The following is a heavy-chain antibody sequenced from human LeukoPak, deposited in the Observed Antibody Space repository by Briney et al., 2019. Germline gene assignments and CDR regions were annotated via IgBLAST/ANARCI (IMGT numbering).Heavy chain of an antibody. V-gene: IGHV4-34*01. CDR3: ARYDSSGYYNDAFDI. CDR1: GGSFSGYY. Sequence: PSETLSLTCAVYGGSFSGYYWSWIRQPPGKGLEWIGEINHSGSTNYNPSLKSRVTIPVDTSKNQFSLKLSSVTAADTAVYYCARYDSSGYYNDAFDIWGQGTMVTVSS. J-gene: IGHJ3*02. D-gene: IGHD3-22*01. CDR2: INHSGST.